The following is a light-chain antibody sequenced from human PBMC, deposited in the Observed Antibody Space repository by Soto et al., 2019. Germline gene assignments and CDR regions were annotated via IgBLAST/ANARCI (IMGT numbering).Light chain of an antibody. Sequence: DIQMTQSPSSLSASVGDRVTITCRASQGIIDYVAWFQQKPGKAPQRLIYAASTLHSGVPSRFSGSGAGTDVSLPISSLQPEDAATYYCQRYNTAPQTFGPGTKGEIK. J-gene: IGKJ1*01. CDR1: QGIIDY. CDR2: AAS. CDR3: QRYNTAPQT. V-gene: IGKV1-27*01.